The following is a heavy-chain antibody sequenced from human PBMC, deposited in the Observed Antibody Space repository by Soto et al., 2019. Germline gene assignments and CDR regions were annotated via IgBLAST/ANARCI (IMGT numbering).Heavy chain of an antibody. CDR3: ASDGIAAAGTISWFDP. CDR1: GCTFRSYA. CDR2: IIPIFGTT. V-gene: IGHV1-69*13. D-gene: IGHD6-13*01. J-gene: IGHJ5*01. Sequence: SVKVSCKASGCTFRSYAISWVRQAPGQGLEWMGGIIPIFGTTNYAQKFQGRVTITADESTSTAYMELSSLRSEDTAVYYCASDGIAAAGTISWFDPWGQGTLVTVSS.